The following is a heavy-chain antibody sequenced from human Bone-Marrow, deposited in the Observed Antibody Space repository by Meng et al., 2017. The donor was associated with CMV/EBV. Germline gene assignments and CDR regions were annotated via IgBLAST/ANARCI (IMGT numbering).Heavy chain of an antibody. Sequence: GESLKISCAASGFTFSNAWMSWVRQAPGKGLEWVGRTRNKANSYTTEYAASVKGRFTISRDDSKNSLYLQMNSLKTEDTAVYYCARWNFWSGYYLDYWGQGTLVTVSS. CDR1: GFTFSNAW. D-gene: IGHD3-3*01. CDR3: ARWNFWSGYYLDY. V-gene: IGHV3-72*01. CDR2: TRNKANSYTT. J-gene: IGHJ4*02.